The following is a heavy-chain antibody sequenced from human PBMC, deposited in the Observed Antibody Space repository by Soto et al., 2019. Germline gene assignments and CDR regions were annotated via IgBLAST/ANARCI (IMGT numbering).Heavy chain of an antibody. D-gene: IGHD2-8*02. CDR2: INHSGST. J-gene: IGHJ4*02. CDR3: SRDKITGLFDY. V-gene: IGHV4-34*01. CDR1: GGSFSGYY. Sequence: QVQLQQWGAGLLKPSETLSLTCAVYGGSFSGYYWTWIRQPPGTGLEWIGEINHSGSTNYNPSLKSRITISVDTSKNQFSLKVTSVAAADTAVYYWSRDKITGLFDYWGQGTLVTVSS.